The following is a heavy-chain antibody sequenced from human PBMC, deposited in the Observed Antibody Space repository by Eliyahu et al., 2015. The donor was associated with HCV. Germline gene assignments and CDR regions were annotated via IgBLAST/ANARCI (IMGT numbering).Heavy chain of an antibody. CDR2: ISGVXDRT. V-gene: IGHV3-23*01. CDR1: XFTFSXYA. CDR3: AKYGISEHDGLAV. J-gene: IGHJ6*02. Sequence: EVQLLESGGGLVQPGGSLRLXCAXXXFTFSXYAMAWVRQAPGXGLEWVSAISGVXDRTYYTDSVKGRFTISRDNSKNTLYLQVNSLRAEDTAVYYCAKYGISEHDGLAVWGQGTTVTVSS. D-gene: IGHD1-26*01.